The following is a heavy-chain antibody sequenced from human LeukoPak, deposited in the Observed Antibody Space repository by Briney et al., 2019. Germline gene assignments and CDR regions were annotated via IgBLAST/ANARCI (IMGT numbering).Heavy chain of an antibody. D-gene: IGHD3-10*02. CDR1: GFTFSRYE. CDR3: AELGITMIGGV. Sequence: GGSLKLSCAASGFTFSRYEMNWVRQAPGKGLEWVSYISSSGSTIYYADSVKGRFTISRDNAKNSLYLQMNSLRAEDTAVYYCAELGITMIGGVWGKGTTVTISS. J-gene: IGHJ6*04. CDR2: ISSSGSTI. V-gene: IGHV3-48*03.